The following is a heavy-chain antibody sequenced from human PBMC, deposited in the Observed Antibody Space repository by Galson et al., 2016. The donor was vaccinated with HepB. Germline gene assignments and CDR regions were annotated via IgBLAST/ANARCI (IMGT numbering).Heavy chain of an antibody. V-gene: IGHV4-38-2*02. CDR3: VRSGDSGAFDF. Sequence: SETLSLTCTVSGYAISSGYDYWGWIRQPPGKGLEWIASVDQSGRTYYNPSLKSRVTISVDTSKNQFSLKLNSLTAADTAVFYCVRSGDSGAFDFWGQGTLATVSS. CDR1: GYAISSGYDY. J-gene: IGHJ3*01. CDR2: VDQSGRT. D-gene: IGHD2-21*01.